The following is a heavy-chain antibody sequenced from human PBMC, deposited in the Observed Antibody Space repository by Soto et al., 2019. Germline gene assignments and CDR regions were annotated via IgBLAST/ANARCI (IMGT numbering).Heavy chain of an antibody. CDR1: GGSISSSSYY. D-gene: IGHD3-10*01. J-gene: IGHJ4*02. V-gene: IGHV4-39*02. CDR3: AREIANLDGSGDRGDY. Sequence: SETLSLTCTVSGGSISSSSYYWGWIRQPPGKGLEWIGSIYYSGSTYYNPSLKSRVTISVDTSKNQFSLKLSSVTAADTAVYYCAREIANLDGSGDRGDYWGQGTLVTVSS. CDR2: IYYSGST.